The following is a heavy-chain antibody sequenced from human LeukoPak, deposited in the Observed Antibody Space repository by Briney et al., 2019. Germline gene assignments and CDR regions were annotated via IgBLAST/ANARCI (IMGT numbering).Heavy chain of an antibody. CDR3: ARESGTYYYYGMDV. D-gene: IGHD1-1*01. J-gene: IGHJ6*02. Sequence: PSETLSLTCTVSGGSISTYFWSWIRQPAGKGLEWIGRIYTSETTNYNPSLKSRVSMSVDTSKNQFSLNLSSVTAADTAVYYCARESGTYYYYGMDVWGQGTTVTVSS. V-gene: IGHV4-4*07. CDR2: IYTSETT. CDR1: GGSISTYF.